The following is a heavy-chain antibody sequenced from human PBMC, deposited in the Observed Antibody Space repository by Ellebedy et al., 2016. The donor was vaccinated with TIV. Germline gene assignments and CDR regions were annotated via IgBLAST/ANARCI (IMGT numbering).Heavy chain of an antibody. J-gene: IGHJ4*02. D-gene: IGHD3-16*01. Sequence: ASVKVPCXASGYNCSSYFMHWVRQAPGQGLEWMGIINPSGGSTSYAQKFQGRVTLTRDTSTSTVYMELSSLRSEDTAVYYCARDLFGGVTADYWGQGTLVTVSS. CDR2: INPSGGST. V-gene: IGHV1-46*01. CDR1: GYNCSSYF. CDR3: ARDLFGGVTADY.